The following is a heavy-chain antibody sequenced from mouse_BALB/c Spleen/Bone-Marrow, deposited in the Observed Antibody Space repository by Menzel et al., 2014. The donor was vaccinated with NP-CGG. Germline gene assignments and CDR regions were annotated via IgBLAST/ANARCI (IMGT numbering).Heavy chain of an antibody. Sequence: VQLQQSGPELVKPGASVKMSCKASGYTFTSYVMHWVKQKPGQGPEWIGYINPYNDGSKYNEKFKGKATLNSDKSSSTAYMELSSLXXEDSAVXYXXRSDYRYGMDYWGQGTSVTVSS. CDR2: INPYNDGS. CDR3: XRSDYRYGMDY. J-gene: IGHJ4*01. V-gene: IGHV1-14*01. CDR1: GYTFTSYV. D-gene: IGHD2-14*01.